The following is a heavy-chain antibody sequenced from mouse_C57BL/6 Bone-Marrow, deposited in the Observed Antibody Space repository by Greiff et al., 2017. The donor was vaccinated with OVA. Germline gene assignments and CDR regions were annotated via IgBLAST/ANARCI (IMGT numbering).Heavy chain of an antibody. CDR1: GFTFSSYG. J-gene: IGHJ3*01. V-gene: IGHV5-6*01. CDR2: ISSGGSYT. CDR3: ARRGDGVFFAY. Sequence: EVQVVESGGDLVKPGGSLKLSCAASGFTFSSYGMSWVRQTPDKRLEWVATISSGGSYTYYPDSLKGRFTISRNNAKNTLYLQMSSLKSEDTAMYYCARRGDGVFFAYWGQGTLVTVSA. D-gene: IGHD1-2*01.